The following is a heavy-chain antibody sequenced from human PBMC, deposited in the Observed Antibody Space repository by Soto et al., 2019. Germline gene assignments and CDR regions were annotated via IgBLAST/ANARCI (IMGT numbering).Heavy chain of an antibody. CDR1: GFTFSSYS. CDR3: ARDQGWNDVSYYYGMDV. Sequence: PGGSLRLSCAASGFTFSSYSMNWVRQAPGKGLEWVSSISSSSSYIYYADSVKGRFTISRDNAKNSLYLQMNSLRAEDTAVYYCARDQGWNDVSYYYGMDVWGQGTTVTVS. J-gene: IGHJ6*02. V-gene: IGHV3-21*01. CDR2: ISSSSSYI. D-gene: IGHD1-1*01.